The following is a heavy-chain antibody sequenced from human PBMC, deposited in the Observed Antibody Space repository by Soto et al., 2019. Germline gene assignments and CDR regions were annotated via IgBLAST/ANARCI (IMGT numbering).Heavy chain of an antibody. J-gene: IGHJ6*02. CDR3: VRPLPSGQNYGMDV. Sequence: PVGSLRLSCAASGLPVSTNYMSWVRQAPGKGLEWVSVIYADSVKGRFTISRDASKNTLHLQMDSLRDEGTAVYYCVRPLPSGQNYGMDVWGQGTTVTVSS. CDR2: I. V-gene: IGHV3-53*01. D-gene: IGHD3-10*01. CDR1: GLPVSTNY.